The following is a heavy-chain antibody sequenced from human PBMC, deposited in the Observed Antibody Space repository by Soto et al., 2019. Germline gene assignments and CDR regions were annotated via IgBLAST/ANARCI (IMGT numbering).Heavy chain of an antibody. CDR3: ASGIALAVNHDAFDI. Sequence: GASVKVSCKASGYTFTSYGISWVRQAPGQGLEWMGWISAYNGNTNYAQKLQGRVTMTTDTSTSTAYMELRSLRSDDTAVYYCASGIALAVNHDAFDIWGQGTMVTVSS. CDR1: GYTFTSYG. D-gene: IGHD6-19*01. CDR2: ISAYNGNT. V-gene: IGHV1-18*01. J-gene: IGHJ3*02.